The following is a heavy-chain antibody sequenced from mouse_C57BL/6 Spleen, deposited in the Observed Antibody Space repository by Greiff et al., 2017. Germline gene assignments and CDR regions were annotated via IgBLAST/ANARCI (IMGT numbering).Heavy chain of an antibody. CDR2: INPNNGGT. CDR3: ARGIYYDYDVDWYFDV. V-gene: IGHV1-26*01. CDR1: GYTFTDYY. D-gene: IGHD2-4*01. J-gene: IGHJ1*03. Sequence: EVQLQQSGPELVKPGASVKISCKASGYTFTDYYMNWVKQSHGKSLEWIGDINPNNGGTSYNQKFKGKATLTVDKSSSTAYMELRSLTSEDSAVYYCARGIYYDYDVDWYFDVWGTGTTVTVSS.